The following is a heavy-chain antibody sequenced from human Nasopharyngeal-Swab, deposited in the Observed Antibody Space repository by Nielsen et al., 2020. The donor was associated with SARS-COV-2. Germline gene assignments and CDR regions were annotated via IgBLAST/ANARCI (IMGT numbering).Heavy chain of an antibody. V-gene: IGHV4-34*01. Sequence: SETLSLTCAVYGGSSSGYYWSWIRQPPGKGLEWIGEINHSGSTNYNPSLKSRVTISVDTSKNQFSLKLSSVTAADTAVYYCARGLGGYDSFDYWGQGTLVTVSS. J-gene: IGHJ4*02. CDR2: INHSGST. D-gene: IGHD5-12*01. CDR1: GGSSSGYY. CDR3: ARGLGGYDSFDY.